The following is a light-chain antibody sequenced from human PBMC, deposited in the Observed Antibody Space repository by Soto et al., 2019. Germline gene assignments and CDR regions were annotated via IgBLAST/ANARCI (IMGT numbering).Light chain of an antibody. CDR1: QSISSW. Sequence: DIQMTQSPSTLSASVGDRVTITCRASQSISSWLAWYQQKPGKAPNLLIYKASSLESGVPSRFSCSRSATEFSLNISSLKPDDFATDYCQQYSSYSWTFGQGTKVEIK. CDR2: KAS. J-gene: IGKJ1*01. CDR3: QQYSSYSWT. V-gene: IGKV1-5*03.